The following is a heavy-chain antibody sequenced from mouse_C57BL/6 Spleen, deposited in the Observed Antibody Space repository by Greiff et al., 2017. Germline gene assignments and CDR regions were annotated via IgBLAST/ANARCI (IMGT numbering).Heavy chain of an antibody. CDR1: GYTFTSYT. J-gene: IGHJ1*03. Sequence: VQLQQSGAELARPGASVKMSCKASGYTFTSYTMHWVKQRPGQGLEWIGYINPSSGYTKYNQKFKDKATLTADKSSSTAYMQLSSLTSEDSAGYYCARNYYGSSWYFDVWGTGTTVTVSS. CDR2: INPSSGYT. D-gene: IGHD1-1*01. CDR3: ARNYYGSSWYFDV. V-gene: IGHV1-4*01.